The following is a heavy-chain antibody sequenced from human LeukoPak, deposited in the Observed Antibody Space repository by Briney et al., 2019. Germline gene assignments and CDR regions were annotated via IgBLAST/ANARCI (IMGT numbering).Heavy chain of an antibody. V-gene: IGHV4-39*01. D-gene: IGHD2-21*02. CDR1: GGSISSSSYY. Sequence: SETLSLTCTVSGGSISSSSYYWGWLRQPPGTGLEWIGSIYYSGSTYYNPSLKSRVTISVDTSKNQFSLKLSSVTAADTAVYYCARRDCGGDCYSSYVYYYYYYMDVWGKGTTVTISS. CDR3: ARRDCGGDCYSSYVYYYYYYMDV. J-gene: IGHJ6*03. CDR2: IYYSGST.